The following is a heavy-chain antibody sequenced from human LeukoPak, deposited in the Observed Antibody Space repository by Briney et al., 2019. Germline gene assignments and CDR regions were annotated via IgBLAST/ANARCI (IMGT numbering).Heavy chain of an antibody. J-gene: IGHJ3*02. CDR2: IYSGGST. V-gene: IGHV3-66*01. Sequence: PGGSLRLSCAASGFTVSSNYMSWVRQAPGKGLEWVSVIYSGGSTYYADSVKGRFTISRDNSKNTLYLQMNSLRAEDTAVYYCARDRITMVRGENAFDIWGQGTMVTVSS. CDR1: GFTVSSNY. CDR3: ARDRITMVRGENAFDI. D-gene: IGHD3-10*01.